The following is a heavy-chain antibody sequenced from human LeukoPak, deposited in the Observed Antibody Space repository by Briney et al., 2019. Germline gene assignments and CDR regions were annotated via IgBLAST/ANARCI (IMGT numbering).Heavy chain of an antibody. D-gene: IGHD6-19*01. V-gene: IGHV4-59*01. J-gene: IGHJ3*02. CDR2: IYYSGST. CDR3: ASMQWLVHGDAFDI. CDR1: GGSISSYY. Sequence: PSETLSLTCTVSGGSISSYYWSWIRQPPGKGLEWIGYIYYSGSTNYNPSLKSRVTISVDTSKIQFSLKLSSVTAADTAVYYCASMQWLVHGDAFDIWGQGTMVTVSS.